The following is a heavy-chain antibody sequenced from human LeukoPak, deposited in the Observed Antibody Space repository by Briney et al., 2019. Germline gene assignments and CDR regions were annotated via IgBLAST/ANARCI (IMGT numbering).Heavy chain of an antibody. D-gene: IGHD5-12*01. CDR1: GGSISSRNYY. Sequence: PSETLSLTCSVSGGSISSRNYYWGWIRQPPGKGLEWIGTIYYTGSTYYNPSLKSRVTISIGTSKNQFSLKLSSVTAADTAVYYCARHGEITRYSRYDWLFDYWGQGTLVTVSS. J-gene: IGHJ4*02. CDR2: IYYTGST. V-gene: IGHV4-39*01. CDR3: ARHGEITRYSRYDWLFDY.